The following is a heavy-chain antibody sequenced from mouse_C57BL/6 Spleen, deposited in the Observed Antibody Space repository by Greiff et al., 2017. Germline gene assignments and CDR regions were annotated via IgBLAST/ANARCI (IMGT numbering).Heavy chain of an antibody. Sequence: EVKLVESEGGLVQPGSSMKLSCTASGFTFSDYYMAWVRQVPEKGLEWVANINYDGSSTYYLDALKSRFIISRENAKNILYLQMSSLKSEDTATYYCARNDYDAYYFDYWGQGTTLTVSS. J-gene: IGHJ2*01. D-gene: IGHD2-4*01. V-gene: IGHV5-16*01. CDR2: INYDGSST. CDR1: GFTFSDYY. CDR3: ARNDYDAYYFDY.